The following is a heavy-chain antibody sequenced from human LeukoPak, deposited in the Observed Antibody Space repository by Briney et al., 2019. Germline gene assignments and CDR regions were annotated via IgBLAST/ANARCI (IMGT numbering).Heavy chain of an antibody. CDR3: ARDLSGGGLDY. J-gene: IGHJ4*02. Sequence: GGSLRLSCAASGFTFSVSVMYWVRQAPGKGLEYVSVISSNGGSTSYANSVKGRFTISRDNSKNTLYLQMGSLRAEDMAVYYCARDLSGGGLDYWGRGPLFTVSS. D-gene: IGHD3-10*01. CDR1: GFTFSVSV. CDR2: ISSNGGST. V-gene: IGHV3-64*01.